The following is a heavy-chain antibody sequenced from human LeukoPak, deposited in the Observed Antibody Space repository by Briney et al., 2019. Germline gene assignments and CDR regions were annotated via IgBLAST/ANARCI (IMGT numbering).Heavy chain of an antibody. CDR1: GXTLSSYS. CDR3: ARDCAGGDAFDI. CDR2: ISSSSSYI. Sequence: GGSLRLSCAASGXTLSSYSMNWVRQAPGKGLEWVSSISSSSSYIYYADSVKGRFTISRDNAKNSLYLQMNSLRAEDTAVYYCARDCAGGDAFDIWGQGTMVTVSS. V-gene: IGHV3-21*01. D-gene: IGHD2-8*02. J-gene: IGHJ3*02.